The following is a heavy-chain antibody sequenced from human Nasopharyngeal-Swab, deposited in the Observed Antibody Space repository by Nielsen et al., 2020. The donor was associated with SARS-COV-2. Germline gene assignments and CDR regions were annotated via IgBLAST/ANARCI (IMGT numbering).Heavy chain of an antibody. CDR2: IIPIFGTA. CDR3: AREGRGSGYYYYMDV. J-gene: IGHJ6*03. D-gene: IGHD3-10*01. V-gene: IGHV1-69*06. Sequence: WVRQAPGKGLEWMGGIIPIFGTANYAQKFQGRVTITADKSTSTAYMELSSLRSEDTAVYYCAREGRGSGYYYYMDVWGKGTTVTVSS.